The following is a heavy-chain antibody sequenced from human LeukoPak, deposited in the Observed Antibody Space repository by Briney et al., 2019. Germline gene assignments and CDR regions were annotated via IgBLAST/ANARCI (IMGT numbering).Heavy chain of an antibody. CDR3: ARHGGSRPFDY. CDR1: GGSINNHY. Sequence: SETLSLTCIVSGGSINNHYWTWIRQTPGKGLEWIGDIHYTGTTKYNPSLKSRVTISVDTSKNQFSLKLSSVTAADTAVYYCARHGGSRPFDYWGQGTLVTVSS. CDR2: IHYTGTT. J-gene: IGHJ4*02. D-gene: IGHD2-15*01. V-gene: IGHV4-59*08.